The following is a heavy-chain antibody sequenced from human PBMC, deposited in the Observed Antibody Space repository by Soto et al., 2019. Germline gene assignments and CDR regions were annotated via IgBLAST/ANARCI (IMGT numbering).Heavy chain of an antibody. CDR2: IYYSGST. CDR3: AREVIAGRFDY. Sequence: SETLSLTCTVSGGSISSGEYYWNWIRQPPGKGLEWIGYIYYSGSTYYNPSLKSRVTISVDTSKNQFSLKLSSVTAADTAVYYCAREVIAGRFDYWGQGTLVTVSS. D-gene: IGHD2-21*01. J-gene: IGHJ4*02. V-gene: IGHV4-30-4*01. CDR1: GGSISSGEYY.